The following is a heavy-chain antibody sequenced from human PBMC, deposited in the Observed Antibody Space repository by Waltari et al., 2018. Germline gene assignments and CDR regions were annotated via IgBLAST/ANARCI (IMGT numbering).Heavy chain of an antibody. J-gene: IGHJ4*02. D-gene: IGHD3-10*01. Sequence: EVQLVESGGGLVQSGGSLRLSCATSGFTFSDFWLHWGRQTPGKGLNGGSRSNGEAKDTTYADSVQGLFIISRDNAKNTLYLQMNSLRVDDTAIYYCTRGYDSGGYYNEPSGYWGQGTLVTVSS. CDR2: SNGEAKDT. V-gene: IGHV3-74*01. CDR3: TRGYDSGGYYNEPSGY. CDR1: GFTFSDFW.